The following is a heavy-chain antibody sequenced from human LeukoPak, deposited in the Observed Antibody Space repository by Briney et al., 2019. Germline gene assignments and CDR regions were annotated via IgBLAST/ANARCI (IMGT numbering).Heavy chain of an antibody. V-gene: IGHV3-23*01. Sequence: GGSPRLSCAASGFTFSSYAMSWVRQAPGKGLEWVSAISGSGSNTYYADSVKGRFTISRDNSKNTLYLQMNSLRAEDTAVYYCAKGYDSSGYYFNYFDYWGQGTLVTVSS. CDR2: ISGSGSNT. CDR1: GFTFSSYA. D-gene: IGHD3-22*01. J-gene: IGHJ4*02. CDR3: AKGYDSSGYYFNYFDY.